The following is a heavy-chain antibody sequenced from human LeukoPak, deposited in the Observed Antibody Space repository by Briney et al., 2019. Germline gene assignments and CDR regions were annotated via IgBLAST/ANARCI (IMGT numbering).Heavy chain of an antibody. V-gene: IGHV3-48*03. CDR3: ARMGDPYSSGWYDGDY. CDR1: GFTFSSYE. J-gene: IGHJ4*02. Sequence: GGSLRLSCAASGFTFSSYEMNWVRQAPGKGLEWVSYISSSGSTIYYADSVKGRFTISRDNAKNSLYLQMNSLRAEDMAVYYCARMGDPYSSGWYDGDYWGQGTLVTVSS. CDR2: ISSSGSTI. D-gene: IGHD6-19*01.